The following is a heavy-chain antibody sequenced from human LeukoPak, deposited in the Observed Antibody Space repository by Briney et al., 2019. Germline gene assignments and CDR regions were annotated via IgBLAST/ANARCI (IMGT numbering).Heavy chain of an antibody. V-gene: IGHV4-34*01. CDR1: GGSFSGYY. J-gene: IGHJ5*02. Sequence: SETLSLTCAVYGGSFSGYYWSWIRQPPGKGLEWIGEINHSGSTNYNPSPKSRVTISVDTSNNQFSLKLSSVTAADTAVYYCARGDRDIPRGFDPWGQGTLVTVSS. CDR2: INHSGST. CDR3: ARGDRDIPRGFDP. D-gene: IGHD3-10*01.